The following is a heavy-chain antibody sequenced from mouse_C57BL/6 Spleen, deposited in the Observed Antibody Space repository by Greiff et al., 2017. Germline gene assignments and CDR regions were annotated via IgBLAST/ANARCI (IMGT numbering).Heavy chain of an antibody. CDR1: GYTFTSYW. V-gene: IGHV1-61*01. Sequence: QVQLQQPGAELVRPGSSVKLSCKASGYTFTSYWMDWVKQRPGQGLEWIGNIYPSDSETHYNQKFKDKATLTVDKSSSTAYMQLSSLTSEDSAVYYCATLYDYDVDDWGQGTTLTVSS. CDR3: ATLYDYDVDD. J-gene: IGHJ2*01. CDR2: IYPSDSET. D-gene: IGHD2-4*01.